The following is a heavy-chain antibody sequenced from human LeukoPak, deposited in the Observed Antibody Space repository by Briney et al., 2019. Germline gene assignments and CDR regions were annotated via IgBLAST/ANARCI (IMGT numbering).Heavy chain of an antibody. CDR2: INPSGGST. D-gene: IGHD6-13*01. V-gene: IGHV1-46*01. Sequence: ASVKVSCKASGYTFTSYYIHWVRQAPGQGLEWMGIINPSGGSTTYAQKFQGRVAMTRDTSTSRVYMEVSSLRSEDTAVYYCARTYSSSDEFDYWGQGTLVTISS. CDR3: ARTYSSSDEFDY. CDR1: GYTFTSYY. J-gene: IGHJ4*02.